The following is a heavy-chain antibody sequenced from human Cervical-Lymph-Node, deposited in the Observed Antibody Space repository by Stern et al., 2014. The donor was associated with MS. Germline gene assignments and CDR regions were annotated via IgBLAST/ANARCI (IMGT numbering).Heavy chain of an antibody. J-gene: IGHJ4*02. Sequence: DQLVQSGTEVKKPGESLKISCKGSGFTISNFWIAWVRQLPGKGLEWMGLIYPGDSGTRYSPSFQGHVPFAADKSINTAYLQWSSLKASDSAMYFCARNSWGFDLWGQGTLVTVSS. D-gene: IGHD1-26*01. CDR2: IYPGDSGT. V-gene: IGHV5-51*03. CDR1: GFTISNFW. CDR3: ARNSWGFDL.